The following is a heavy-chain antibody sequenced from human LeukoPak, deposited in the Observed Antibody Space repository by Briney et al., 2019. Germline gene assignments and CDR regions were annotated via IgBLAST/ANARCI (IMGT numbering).Heavy chain of an antibody. CDR1: GFTFDDYT. V-gene: IGHV3-43*01. Sequence: GGSLRLSCAASGFTFDDYTMHWARQAPGKGLEWVSLISWDGGSTYYADSVKGRFTISRDNSKNSLYLQMNSLRTEDTALYYCAKDKRGYSYGFDYWGQGTLVTVSS. CDR3: AKDKRGYSYGFDY. J-gene: IGHJ4*02. D-gene: IGHD5-18*01. CDR2: ISWDGGST.